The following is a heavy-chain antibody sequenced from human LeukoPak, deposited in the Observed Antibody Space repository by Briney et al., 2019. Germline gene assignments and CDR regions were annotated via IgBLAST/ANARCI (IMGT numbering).Heavy chain of an antibody. CDR3: ARELAFSTTQNY. D-gene: IGHD1-1*01. CDR2: IKQDGSEK. V-gene: IGHV3-7*01. Sequence: GGSLRLSCAASGFSFSSYWMSWVRQAPGKGLERVANIKQDGSEKYYVDSVKGRFTISRDNAKNSLYLQMNSLRAEDTAVYYCARELAFSTTQNYWGQGTLVTVSS. J-gene: IGHJ4*02. CDR1: GFSFSSYW.